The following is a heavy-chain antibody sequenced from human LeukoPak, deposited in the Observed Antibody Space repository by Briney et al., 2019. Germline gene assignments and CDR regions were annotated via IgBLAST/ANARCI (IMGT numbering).Heavy chain of an antibody. D-gene: IGHD7-27*01. CDR1: GGSISSSSYY. CDR2: IYYSGST. V-gene: IGHV4-39*07. J-gene: IGHJ6*03. Sequence: SPSETLSLTCTVSGGSISSSSYYWGWIRQPPGKGLEWIGSIYYSGSTYYNPSLKSRVTISVDTSKNQFSLKLSSVTAADTAVYYCARIYDELGIYYYYYMDVWGKGTTVTVSS. CDR3: ARIYDELGIYYYYYMDV.